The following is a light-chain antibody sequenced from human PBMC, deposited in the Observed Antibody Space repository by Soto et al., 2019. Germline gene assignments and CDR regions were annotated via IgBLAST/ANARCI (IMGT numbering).Light chain of an antibody. CDR3: VLRYGGAWV. Sequence: QAVVTQEPSLTVSPGGTVTLTCALTTGAVTSDYYPNWFQRKPGQALRTLIYRTSNKHSWTPARFSGSLLGGKAALTLSGVQAEDEADCFCVLRYGGAWVFGAGTKLTVL. J-gene: IGLJ3*02. V-gene: IGLV7-43*01. CDR1: TGAVTSDYY. CDR2: RTS.